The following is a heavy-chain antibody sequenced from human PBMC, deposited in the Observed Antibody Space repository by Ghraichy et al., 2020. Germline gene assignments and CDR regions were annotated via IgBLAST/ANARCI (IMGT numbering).Heavy chain of an antibody. V-gene: IGHV4-4*07. CDR3: ARGVKWELPEY. CDR1: GGSLSSHY. D-gene: IGHD1-26*01. J-gene: IGHJ4*02. Sequence: SETLSLTCTVSGGSLSSHYWSWIRQPDGKGLEWIGRIYRSETTDYNPSLKSRVTMSADTSKNQLSLKLSGVTAADTAVYYCARGVKWELPEYWGQGTLVTVSS. CDR2: IYRSETT.